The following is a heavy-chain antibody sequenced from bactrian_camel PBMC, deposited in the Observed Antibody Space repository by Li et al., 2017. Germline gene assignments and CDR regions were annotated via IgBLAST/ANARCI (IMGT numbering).Heavy chain of an antibody. J-gene: IGHJ6*01. CDR3: AAGQGVGWCLDVIRVGAEPDFDY. Sequence: HVQLVESGGGSVQAGGSLRLSCVTSGYSGDCMGWFRESSGQYREGVATISEYGHRTYYADSVKGRYTVSLDNAKKTLYLQINSLKPEDSATHYCAAGQGVGWCLDVIRVGAEPDFDYWGHGTQVTVS. CDR1: GYSGDC. D-gene: IGHD5*01. V-gene: IGHV3-2*01. CDR2: ISEYGHRT.